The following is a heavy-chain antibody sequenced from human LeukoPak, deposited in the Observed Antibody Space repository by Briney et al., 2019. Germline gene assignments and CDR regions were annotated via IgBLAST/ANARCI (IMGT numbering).Heavy chain of an antibody. CDR3: ARVGGYSGYDFDY. V-gene: IGHV4-61*01. CDR1: GDSVTSARYH. J-gene: IGHJ4*02. D-gene: IGHD5-12*01. Sequence: SETLFLTCTVSGDSVTSARYHWSWIRQPPGKGLEWIGYIYYSGSTNYNPSLKSRVTISVDTSKNQFSLKLSSVTAADTAVYYCARVGGYSGYDFDYWGQGTLVTVSS. CDR2: IYYSGST.